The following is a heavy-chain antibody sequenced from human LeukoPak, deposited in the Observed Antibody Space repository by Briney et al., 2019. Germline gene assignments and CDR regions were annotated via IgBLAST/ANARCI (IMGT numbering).Heavy chain of an antibody. CDR1: GFTFSDYY. CDR2: ISSSGSTI. Sequence: GGSLRLSCAASGFTFSDYYMSWIRQAPGKGLEWVSYISSSGSTIYYADSVKGRFTISRDNAKNSLYLQMNSLRAEDTAVYYCARDSSSWYPSGWFDPWGQGTLVTVSS. J-gene: IGHJ5*02. D-gene: IGHD6-13*01. V-gene: IGHV3-11*04. CDR3: ARDSSSWYPSGWFDP.